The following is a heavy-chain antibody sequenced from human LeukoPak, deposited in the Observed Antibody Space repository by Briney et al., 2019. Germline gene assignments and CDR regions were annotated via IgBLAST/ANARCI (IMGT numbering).Heavy chain of an antibody. J-gene: IGHJ4*02. V-gene: IGHV3-30*19. Sequence: PGVSLRLSCAASGFTFSNYGIHWVRQAPGKGLEWVAVISYDGSNKYYADSVKGRFTISRDNSKNTLYLQMNSLRAEDTAVYYCAGLTNALDYWGQGTLVTVSS. CDR3: AGLTNALDY. CDR2: ISYDGSNK. CDR1: GFTFSNYG.